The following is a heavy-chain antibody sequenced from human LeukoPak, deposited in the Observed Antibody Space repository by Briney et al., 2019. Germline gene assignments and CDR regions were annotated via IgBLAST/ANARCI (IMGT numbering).Heavy chain of an antibody. CDR3: AGEVRGYAVNYYYGMDV. Sequence: GGSLRLSCAASGFTFRSYAMHWVRQAPGKGLEWVAFISYDGRNKYNADSVKGRFTISRDNSKNTLYLRMNSLRAEDTAVYYCAGEVRGYAVNYYYGMDVWGQGTTVTVSS. D-gene: IGHD5-12*01. V-gene: IGHV3-30*04. CDR1: GFTFRSYA. J-gene: IGHJ6*02. CDR2: ISYDGRNK.